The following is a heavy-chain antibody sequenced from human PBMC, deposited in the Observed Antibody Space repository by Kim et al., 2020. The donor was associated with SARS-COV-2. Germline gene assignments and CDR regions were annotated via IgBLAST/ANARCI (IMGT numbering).Heavy chain of an antibody. D-gene: IGHD7-27*01. CDR3: AKDRGRNWAHLGY. CDR2: IRCGGSNK. J-gene: IGHJ4*02. Sequence: GGSLRLSCAASGFTFSSYGFYWVRQAPGKGLEWVSFIRCGGSNKYYADSVKGRFSISRDNSKNTLYLQMNSLRAEDTAVYYCAKDRGRNWAHLGYWGRGALVTVSS. V-gene: IGHV3-30*02. CDR1: GFTFSSYG.